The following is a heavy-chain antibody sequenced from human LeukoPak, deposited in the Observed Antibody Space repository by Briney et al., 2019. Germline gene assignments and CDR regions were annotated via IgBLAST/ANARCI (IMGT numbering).Heavy chain of an antibody. Sequence: SETLSLTCTVSGGSISSSSYYWGWIRQPPGRGREWIGSIYYSGSTYYNPSLKSRVTISVDTSKNQFSLKLSSVTAADTAVYYCARRMIFGVVISSFDPWGQGTLVTVSS. CDR1: GGSISSSSYY. V-gene: IGHV4-39*01. CDR3: ARRMIFGVVISSFDP. J-gene: IGHJ5*02. D-gene: IGHD3-3*01. CDR2: IYYSGST.